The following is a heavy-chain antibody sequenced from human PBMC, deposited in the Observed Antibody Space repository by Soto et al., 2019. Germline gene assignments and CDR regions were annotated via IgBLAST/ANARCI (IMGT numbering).Heavy chain of an antibody. CDR2: INPSGGGT. D-gene: IGHD3-22*01. J-gene: IGHJ3*02. CDR1: GYTFTNYY. V-gene: IGHV1-46*01. CDR3: AREFYYDSSGSNDAFDI. Sequence: ASVKVSGKASGYTFTNYYMHWVRRAPGQGLEWMGIINPSGGGTTYPQKFQGRVTMIRDTSTSTVYMELSSLTSEDTAVYYCAREFYYDSSGSNDAFDIWGQGTMVTVSS.